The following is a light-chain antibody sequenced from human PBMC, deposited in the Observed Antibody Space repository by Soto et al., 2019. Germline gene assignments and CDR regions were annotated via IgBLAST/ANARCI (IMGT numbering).Light chain of an antibody. Sequence: LVMPQAPATLSVSPGERATLSCRASQSVSSYLAWYQQKPGQAPRLLIYETSTRATGIPARFSGSGSGTDFTLTISSLEPEDFAVYYCQQRNNGPATFGQGTKVDIK. CDR1: QSVSSY. CDR3: QQRNNGPAT. CDR2: ETS. V-gene: IGKV3-11*01. J-gene: IGKJ1*01.